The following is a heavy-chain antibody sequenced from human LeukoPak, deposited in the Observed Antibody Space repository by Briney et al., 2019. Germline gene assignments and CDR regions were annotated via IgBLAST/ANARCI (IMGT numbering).Heavy chain of an antibody. V-gene: IGHV3-23*01. D-gene: IGHD5-18*01. CDR3: ARESGTAMATGYFDL. J-gene: IGHJ2*01. CDR2: ISGSGDGT. CDR1: GFTFSSYA. Sequence: GGSLRLSCAASGFTFSSYAMSWVRQAPGKGLEWVSGISGSGDGTFYADSMKGRFTISRDNSKNTLYLQMNSLRAEDTAVYYCARESGTAMATGYFDLWGRGTLVTVSS.